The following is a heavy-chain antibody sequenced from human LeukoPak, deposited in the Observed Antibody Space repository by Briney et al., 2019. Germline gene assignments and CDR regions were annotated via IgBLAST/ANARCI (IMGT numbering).Heavy chain of an antibody. CDR3: ARVIVGARRYYYYMDV. CDR2: IKHDGSEK. Sequence: PGGSLRLSCAASGFTFNNYWMTWVRQAPGKGLEWVANIKHDGSEKYYVDSVKGRFTISRDNAKSSLYLQMNSLRDEDTAVYYCARVIVGARRYYYYMDVWGKGTTVTVSS. J-gene: IGHJ6*03. CDR1: GFTFNNYW. V-gene: IGHV3-7*01. D-gene: IGHD1-26*01.